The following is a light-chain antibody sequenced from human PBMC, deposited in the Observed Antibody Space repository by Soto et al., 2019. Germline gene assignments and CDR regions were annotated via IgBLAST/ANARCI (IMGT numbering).Light chain of an antibody. CDR2: DAS. J-gene: IGKJ1*01. V-gene: IGKV3-11*01. CDR3: QQRSNWPPVT. Sequence: EIVLTQSPATLSLFPGERATLSCRASQSVGSFLAWYQQKPGQAPRLLIYDASTRATGIPARFSGSGSGTDFTLTISSLEPEDFAVYYCQQRSNWPPVTFGQGTKVDIK. CDR1: QSVGSF.